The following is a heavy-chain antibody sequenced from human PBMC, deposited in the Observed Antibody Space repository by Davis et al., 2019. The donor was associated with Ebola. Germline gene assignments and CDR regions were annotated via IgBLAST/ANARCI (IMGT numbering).Heavy chain of an antibody. Sequence: GESLKISCKGSGYSFTNYWIGWVRQMPGKGLEWMGIINPADPDTRYSPSFQGQVTISADRSTSTAYLQWSSLKASDTAMYYCALTNIPVADPAHFDSWGQGALVTVSS. CDR2: INPADPDT. CDR1: GYSFTNYW. CDR3: ALTNIPVADPAHFDS. J-gene: IGHJ4*02. V-gene: IGHV5-51*01. D-gene: IGHD6-19*01.